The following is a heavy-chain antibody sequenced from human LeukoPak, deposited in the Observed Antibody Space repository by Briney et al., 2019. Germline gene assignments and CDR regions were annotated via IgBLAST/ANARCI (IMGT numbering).Heavy chain of an antibody. CDR1: GGSISSSSYY. D-gene: IGHD6-25*01. CDR2: MYYRGTT. Sequence: PSETLSLTCTASGGSISSSSYYWGWIRQPPGKGLEWIGSMYYRGTTYYNPSLKSRVTISVDTSKNQLSLKVTSVTAADTALYYCARCIAAAGWFDPWGQGTLVTVSS. V-gene: IGHV4-39*01. CDR3: ARCIAAAGWFDP. J-gene: IGHJ5*02.